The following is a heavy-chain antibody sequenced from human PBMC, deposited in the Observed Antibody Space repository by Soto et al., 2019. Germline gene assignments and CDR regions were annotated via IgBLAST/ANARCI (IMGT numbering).Heavy chain of an antibody. V-gene: IGHV6-1*01. D-gene: IGHD6-6*01. CDR2: TYYRSKWYN. CDR1: GDSVSSNSAA. J-gene: IGHJ4*02. CDR3: ARDPSSIAATTVFDY. Sequence: SQTLSLTCALSGDSVSSNSAAWNWIRQCPSRGLEWLGRTYYRSKWYNDYAVSVKSRITINPDTSKNQFSLQLNSVTPEDTAVYYCARDPSSIAATTVFDYWGQGSLVTVS.